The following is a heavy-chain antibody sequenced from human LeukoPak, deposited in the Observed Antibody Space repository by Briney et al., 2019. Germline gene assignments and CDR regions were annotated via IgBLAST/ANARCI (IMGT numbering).Heavy chain of an antibody. CDR1: GYTFTSYY. J-gene: IGHJ5*02. D-gene: IGHD5-18*01. V-gene: IGHV1-46*01. CDR2: INPSGGST. CDR3: AREPALRLYSYGDWFDP. Sequence: GASVKVSCKASGYTFTSYYMHWVRQAPGQGLEWMGIINPSGGSTSYAQKFQGRVTMTSDTSTSTVYMELSSLRSEDTAVYYCAREPALRLYSYGDWFDPWGQGALVTVSS.